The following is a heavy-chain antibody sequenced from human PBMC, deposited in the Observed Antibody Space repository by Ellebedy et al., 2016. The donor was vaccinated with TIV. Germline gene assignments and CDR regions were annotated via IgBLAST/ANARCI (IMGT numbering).Heavy chain of an antibody. CDR3: ARGRVAAQRVRSRFDP. CDR1: GYTFNNYY. CDR2: INPTGGTT. D-gene: IGHD6-19*01. Sequence: AASVKVSCKTSGYTFNNYYIHWVRQAPGQRLEWLGVINPTGGTTLYAQKFQGRDSMTRDTSTTTVYMDLSDLTSEDTASYSWARGRVAAQRVRSRFDPWGQGTLVTVSS. V-gene: IGHV1-46*02. J-gene: IGHJ5*02.